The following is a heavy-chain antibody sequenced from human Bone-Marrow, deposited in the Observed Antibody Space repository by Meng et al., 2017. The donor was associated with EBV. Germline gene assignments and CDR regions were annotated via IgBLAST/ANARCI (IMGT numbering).Heavy chain of an antibody. J-gene: IGHJ4*02. CDR1: GYTFTSYA. CDR3: ARLDYFDY. CDR2: INPGNGNT. V-gene: IGHV1-3*01. Sequence: VQFVQSGAEVQRPGASVKVSCKTSGYTFTSYAMHWVRQAPGQRLEWMGWINPGNGNTKYSQKFQGRVTITRDTSASTAYMELSSLRSEDTAVYYCARLDYFDYWGQGTLVTVSS.